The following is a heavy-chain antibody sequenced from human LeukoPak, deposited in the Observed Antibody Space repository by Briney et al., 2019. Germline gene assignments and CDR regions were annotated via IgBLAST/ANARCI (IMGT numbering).Heavy chain of an antibody. D-gene: IGHD3-3*01. J-gene: IGHJ6*02. V-gene: IGHV4-31*03. CDR3: ARVKVLRFLEWFPPYYGMDV. CDR1: GGSISSGGYY. Sequence: SETLSLTCTVSGGSISSGGYYWSWIRQHPGKGLEWIGYIYYSGSTYYNPSLKSRVTISVDTSKNQFSLKLSSVTAADTAVYYCARVKVLRFLEWFPPYYGMDVWGQGTTVTVSS. CDR2: IYYSGST.